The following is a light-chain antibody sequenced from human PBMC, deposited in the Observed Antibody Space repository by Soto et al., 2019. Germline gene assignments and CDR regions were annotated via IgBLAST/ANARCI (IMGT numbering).Light chain of an antibody. CDR2: LGS. CDR1: QSLLKSTGYNY. V-gene: IGKV2-28*01. J-gene: IGKJ1*01. CDR3: MQALQTPPT. Sequence: DIVMTQSPLSLPVTPGEPASISCRSSQSLLKSTGYNYLDWYLQKPGQSPQLLIYLGSNRASGVPVRFSGSGSGTDFTLKISRVEAEDVGVYYCMQALQTPPTFGQGTKVEIK.